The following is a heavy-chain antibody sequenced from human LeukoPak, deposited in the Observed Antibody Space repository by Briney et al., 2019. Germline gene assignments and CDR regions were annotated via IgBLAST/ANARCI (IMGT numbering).Heavy chain of an antibody. CDR3: ARFSSGSYQHYFDY. CDR2: IYYSGST. D-gene: IGHD1-26*01. CDR1: GGSISSSSYY. J-gene: IGHJ4*02. V-gene: IGHV4-39*07. Sequence: SETLSLTCTVSGGSISSSSYYWGWIRQPPGKGPEWIGSIYYSGSTYYNPSLKSRVTISVDTSKNQFSLKLTSVTAADTAVYYCARFSSGSYQHYFDYWGQGTLVTVSS.